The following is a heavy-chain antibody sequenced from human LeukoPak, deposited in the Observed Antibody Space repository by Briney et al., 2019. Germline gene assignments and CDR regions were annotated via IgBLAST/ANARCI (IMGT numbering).Heavy chain of an antibody. D-gene: IGHD3-3*01. J-gene: IGHJ6*03. V-gene: IGHV4-38-2*02. CDR1: GYSISSGYY. Sequence: SETLSLTCTVSGYSISSGYYWGWIRQPPGKGLECIGFIYSNGSTHYNPSLKSRVTMSVDRPQKQVSLRLSSVTAADTAVYYCARVLRFLEWSPPMDVWGKGTTVTVSS. CDR2: IYSNGST. CDR3: ARVLRFLEWSPPMDV.